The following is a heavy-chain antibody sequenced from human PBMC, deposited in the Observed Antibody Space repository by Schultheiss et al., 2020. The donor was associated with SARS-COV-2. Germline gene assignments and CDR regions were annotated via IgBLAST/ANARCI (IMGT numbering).Heavy chain of an antibody. V-gene: IGHV3-21*05. CDR1: GFTFSSYA. CDR3: ARTYYDFWSGYSGGGMDV. D-gene: IGHD3-3*01. CDR2: ISSGGSYI. Sequence: GGSLRLSCAASGFTFSSYAMHWVRQAPGKGLEWVSYISSGGSYIYYADSVKGRFTISRDNAKNSLDLQMSSLRAEDTAVYYCARTYYDFWSGYSGGGMDVWGQGTTVTVSS. J-gene: IGHJ6*02.